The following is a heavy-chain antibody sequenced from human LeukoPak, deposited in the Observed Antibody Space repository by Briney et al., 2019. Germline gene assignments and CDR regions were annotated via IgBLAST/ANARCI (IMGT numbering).Heavy chain of an antibody. CDR2: ISSSSSYI. J-gene: IGHJ4*02. Sequence: GGSLRLSCAASGFTFSSYSMNWVRQAPGKGLEWVSSISSSSSYIYYADSVKGRFTISRDNAKNSLYLQMNSLRAEDTAVYYCAAPTPITMTLGYWGQGTLVTVSS. V-gene: IGHV3-21*01. D-gene: IGHD3-22*01. CDR1: GFTFSSYS. CDR3: AAPTPITMTLGY.